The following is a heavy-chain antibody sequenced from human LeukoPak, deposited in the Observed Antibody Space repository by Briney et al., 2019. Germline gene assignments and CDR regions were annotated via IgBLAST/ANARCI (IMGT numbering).Heavy chain of an antibody. V-gene: IGHV5-51*01. CDR2: VYPADSDT. D-gene: IGHD2-8*01. Sequence: LGESLKISCKGSGYSFTSYWIGWVRQMPGKGLEWMGIVYPADSDTRYSLSFQGQVTISADKSISTAYLQWSSLKASDTAVYYCARPGYCTNGVCYTFDYWGQGTLVTVSS. CDR1: GYSFTSYW. J-gene: IGHJ4*02. CDR3: ARPGYCTNGVCYTFDY.